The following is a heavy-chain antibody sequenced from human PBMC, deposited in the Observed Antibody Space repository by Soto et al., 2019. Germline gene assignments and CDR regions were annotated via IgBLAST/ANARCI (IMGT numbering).Heavy chain of an antibody. CDR3: ARAFLADSGGGSCYSGCGYYGMDV. CDR1: GGSFSGYY. V-gene: IGHV4-34*01. Sequence: PSETLSLTCAVYGGSFSGYYWSWIRQPPGKGLEWIGEINHSGSTNYNPSLKSRVTISVDTSKNQFSLKLSSVTAADTAVYYCARAFLADSGGGSCYSGCGYYGMDVWGQGTTVTVS. D-gene: IGHD2-15*01. J-gene: IGHJ6*02. CDR2: INHSGST.